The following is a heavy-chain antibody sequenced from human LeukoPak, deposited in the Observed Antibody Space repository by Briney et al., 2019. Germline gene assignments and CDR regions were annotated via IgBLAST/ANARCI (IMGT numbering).Heavy chain of an antibody. V-gene: IGHV1-3*01. CDR1: GYTFTSYA. CDR3: ARVPIWFGELNWFDP. CDR2: INAGNGNT. J-gene: IGHJ5*02. D-gene: IGHD3-10*01. Sequence: ASVKVSCKASGYTFTSYAMHWVRQAPGQRLEWMGWINAGNGNTKYSQKFQGRVTITRDTSASTAYMELSSLRSEDTAVYYCARVPIWFGELNWFDPWGQGTLDTVSS.